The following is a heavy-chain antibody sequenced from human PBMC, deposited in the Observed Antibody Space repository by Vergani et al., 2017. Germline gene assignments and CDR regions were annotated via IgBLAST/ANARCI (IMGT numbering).Heavy chain of an antibody. V-gene: IGHV5-51*01. CDR1: GYSFTSYW. CDR3: ARSGWGMGWLQSRWFDP. CDR2: IYPGDSDT. J-gene: IGHJ5*02. D-gene: IGHD5-24*01. Sequence: EVQLVQSGAEVKKPGESLKISCKGSGYSFTSYWIGWVRQMPGKGLEWRGIIYPGDSDTRYSPPFQGQVTISADKSNCTAYLQWSSLKASDTAMYYCARSGWGMGWLQSRWFDPWGQGTLVTVTS.